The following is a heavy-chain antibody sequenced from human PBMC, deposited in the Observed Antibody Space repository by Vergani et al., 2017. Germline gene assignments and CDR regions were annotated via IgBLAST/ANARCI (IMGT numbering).Heavy chain of an antibody. J-gene: IGHJ6*02. CDR1: GFTFDDYT. D-gene: IGHD6-19*01. CDR3: AKEISGWPEYYYYYYGMDV. Sequence: EVQLVESGGVVVQPGGSLRLSCAASGFTFDDYTMHLVRQAPGKGLEWVSLISWDGGSTYYADCVKGRFTISRDNSKNSLYLQMNSLRTEDTALYYGAKEISGWPEYYYYYYGMDVWGQGTMVTVSS. V-gene: IGHV3-43*01. CDR2: ISWDGGST.